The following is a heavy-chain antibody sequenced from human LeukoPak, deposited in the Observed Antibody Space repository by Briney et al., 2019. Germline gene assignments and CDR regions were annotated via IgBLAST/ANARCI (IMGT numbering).Heavy chain of an antibody. CDR1: GYSFTSYW. CDR2: IYPGDSDT. CDR3: ARQVVPAADFDY. D-gene: IGHD2-2*01. J-gene: IGHJ4*02. Sequence: GESLQISCKGSGYSFTSYWIGWVRQLPGKGLEWMGIIYPGDSDTRDSPSFQGQVTISADKSISTAYLQWSSLKASDTAMYYCARQVVPAADFDYWGQGTLVTVSS. V-gene: IGHV5-51*01.